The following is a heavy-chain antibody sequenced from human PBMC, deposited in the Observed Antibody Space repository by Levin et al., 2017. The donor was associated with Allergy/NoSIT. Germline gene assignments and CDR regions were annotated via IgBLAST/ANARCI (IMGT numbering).Heavy chain of an antibody. CDR1: GGSISSYY. V-gene: IGHV4-59*08. J-gene: IGHJ4*02. D-gene: IGHD5-24*01. CDR3: ARHREAYNSVDY. CDR2: IKYSGST. Sequence: SETLSLTCTVSGGSISSYYWSWIRQPPGKGLEWIGYIKYSGSTNYSPSLKSRVTISLDTSQNQFSLRLSSVTAADTAVYYCARHREAYNSVDYWGQGTLVTVSS.